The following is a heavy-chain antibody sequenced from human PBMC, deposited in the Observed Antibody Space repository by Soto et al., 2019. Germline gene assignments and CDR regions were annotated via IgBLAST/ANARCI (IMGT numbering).Heavy chain of an antibody. CDR2: ISAYNGNT. J-gene: IGHJ5*02. CDR3: ARHDSSGYYFDP. V-gene: IGHV1-18*01. CDR1: GYTFTSYG. Sequence: ASVKVSCKASGYTFTSYGISWVRQAPGQGLEWMGWISAYNGNTNYAQKLQGRVTMTEDTSTDTAYMELSSLRSEDTAVHYCARHDSSGYYFDPWGQGTLVTVSS. D-gene: IGHD3-22*01.